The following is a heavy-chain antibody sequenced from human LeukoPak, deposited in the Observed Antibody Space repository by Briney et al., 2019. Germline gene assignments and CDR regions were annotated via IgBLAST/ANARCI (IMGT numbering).Heavy chain of an antibody. CDR3: ARARIAAAGTGAYDI. CDR2: ITSGSVYM. J-gene: IGHJ3*02. CDR1: GFTFVTYT. D-gene: IGHD6-13*01. Sequence: GGSLRLSCAASGFTFVTYTMNWLRQAPGTGLEWVSAITSGSVYMYYADSVKGRFTISRDDAKDSLYLQMDSLRAEDTAVYYCARARIAAAGTGAYDIWGQGTMVTVSS. V-gene: IGHV3-21*01.